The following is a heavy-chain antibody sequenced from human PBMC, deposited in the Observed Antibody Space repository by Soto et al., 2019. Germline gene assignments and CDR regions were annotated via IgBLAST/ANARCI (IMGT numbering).Heavy chain of an antibody. Sequence: PSETLSLTCAVCGGSISRYYWSRVRQPPGKGLEWIGYFYYSGSTKYNPSLKSRVTILEDTSKNQFSLKLNSVTAADTAVYYCAREGRMGTFDYWGQGALVTVSS. CDR3: AREGRMGTFDY. CDR1: GGSISRYY. CDR2: FYYSGST. D-gene: IGHD1-1*01. J-gene: IGHJ4*02. V-gene: IGHV4-59*01.